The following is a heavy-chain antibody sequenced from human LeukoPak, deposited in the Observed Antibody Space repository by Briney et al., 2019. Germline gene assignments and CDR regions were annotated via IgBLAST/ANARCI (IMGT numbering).Heavy chain of an antibody. CDR3: ARVNYYYNSSGYHLDYFDY. V-gene: IGHV4-59*01. J-gene: IGHJ4*02. CDR1: GGSISSYY. D-gene: IGHD3-22*01. Sequence: SETLSVTCTVSGGSISSYYWSWLRQPPGKGLEWIGYIYYSGSTNYNPSLKSRVTISVDTSKNQFSLKLSSVTAADTAVYYCARVNYYYNSSGYHLDYFDYWGQGTLVTVSS. CDR2: IYYSGST.